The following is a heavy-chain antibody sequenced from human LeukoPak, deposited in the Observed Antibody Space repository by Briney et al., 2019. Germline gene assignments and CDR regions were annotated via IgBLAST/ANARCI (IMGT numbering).Heavy chain of an antibody. J-gene: IGHJ4*02. CDR2: INPSGGST. V-gene: IGHV1-46*01. D-gene: IGHD6-13*01. CDR3: ARSREQQLVPPDY. Sequence: ASVKVSCKASGYTFSNYYIHWVRQAPGQGLEWMGTINPSGGSTSYAQKFQGRVTMTRDTSTSTVYMELSSLRSEDTAVYYCARSREQQLVPPDYWGQGILVTVSS. CDR1: GYTFSNYY.